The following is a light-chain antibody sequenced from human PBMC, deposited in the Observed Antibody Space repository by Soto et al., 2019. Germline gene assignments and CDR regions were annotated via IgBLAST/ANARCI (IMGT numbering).Light chain of an antibody. CDR3: QQLNSYPRT. V-gene: IGKV1-9*01. Sequence: DIQLTQSPSFLSASVGDRVTITCRASQGISSYLAWYQQKPGKAPKLLIYAASTLQSGVPSRFSGSGSGTEFTLTISSLQPEDFATYCQQLNSYPRTFGQGTKVEIK. J-gene: IGKJ1*01. CDR1: QGISSY. CDR2: AAS.